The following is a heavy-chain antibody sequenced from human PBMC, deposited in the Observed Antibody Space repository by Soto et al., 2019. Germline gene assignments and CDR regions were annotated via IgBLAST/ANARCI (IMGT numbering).Heavy chain of an antibody. D-gene: IGHD3-10*01. Sequence: QLQLQESGPGLVKPSETLSLTCTVSGGSISSSSYYWGWIRQPPGKGLEWIGSIYYSGSTYYNPSLKSRVTISVDTSKNQFSLKLSSVTAADTAVYYCARIMVRGVIGYWGQGTLVTVSS. J-gene: IGHJ4*02. CDR3: ARIMVRGVIGY. CDR2: IYYSGST. CDR1: GGSISSSSYY. V-gene: IGHV4-39*01.